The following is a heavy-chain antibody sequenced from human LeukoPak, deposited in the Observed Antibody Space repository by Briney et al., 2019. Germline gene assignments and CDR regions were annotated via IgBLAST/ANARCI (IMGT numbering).Heavy chain of an antibody. V-gene: IGHV1-69*04. Sequence: GASVKVSCKASGGTFSSYAISWVRQAPGQGLEWMGRIIPILGIANYAQKFQGRVTITADKSTSTAYMELSSLGSEDTAVYYCARELGDIVVVVAATGWFLPENAFDIWGQGTMVTVS. CDR3: ARELGDIVVVVAATGWFLPENAFDI. CDR1: GGTFSSYA. CDR2: IIPILGIA. D-gene: IGHD2-15*01. J-gene: IGHJ3*02.